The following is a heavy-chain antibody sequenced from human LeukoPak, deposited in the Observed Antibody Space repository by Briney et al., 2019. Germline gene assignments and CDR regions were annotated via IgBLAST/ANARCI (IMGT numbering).Heavy chain of an antibody. J-gene: IGHJ3*02. CDR3: AKDSSYTVYDAFDI. V-gene: IGHV3-23*01. Sequence: PGGSLSLSCAASGFTLRSYAMSWVCQAPGKGLEWVSGISGSGVSTYYADSVKGRFTISRDNSKDTLYLQMNSLRAEDTALYYCAKDSSYTVYDAFDIWGQGTMVTVSS. CDR2: ISGSGVST. CDR1: GFTLRSYA. D-gene: IGHD4-17*01.